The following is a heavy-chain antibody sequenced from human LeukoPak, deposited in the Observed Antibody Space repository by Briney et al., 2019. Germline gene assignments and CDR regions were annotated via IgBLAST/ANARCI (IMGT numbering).Heavy chain of an antibody. CDR1: GFTFSSYS. D-gene: IGHD5-12*01. J-gene: IGHJ4*02. Sequence: EGSLRLSCAASGFTFSSYSMNWVRQAPGKGLEWVSSISSSSYIYYADSVKGRFTISRDNAKNSLYLQMNSLRAEDTAVYYCARDFGGYSGYVFDYWGQGTLVTVSS. CDR3: ARDFGGYSGYVFDY. V-gene: IGHV3-21*01. CDR2: ISSSSYI.